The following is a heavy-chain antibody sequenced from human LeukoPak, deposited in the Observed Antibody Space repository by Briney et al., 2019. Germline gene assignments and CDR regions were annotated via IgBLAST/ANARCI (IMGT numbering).Heavy chain of an antibody. D-gene: IGHD6-19*01. Sequence: PGGSLRLSCAASGLSVRSNYLTWVRQAPGKGLEWVSVIHTGGSAYYADSVKGRFTISRDNSKNTLYLQMNSLTAEDTAVYYCATKQWLVRGWFDPWGQGTLVTVSS. CDR1: GLSVRSNY. V-gene: IGHV3-53*01. J-gene: IGHJ5*02. CDR2: IHTGGSA. CDR3: ATKQWLVRGWFDP.